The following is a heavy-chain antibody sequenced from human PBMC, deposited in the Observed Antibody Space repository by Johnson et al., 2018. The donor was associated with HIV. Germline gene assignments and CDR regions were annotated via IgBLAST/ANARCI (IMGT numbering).Heavy chain of an antibody. CDR1: GISVSVNY. CDR2: IDSSGTS. D-gene: IGHD1-26*01. J-gene: IGHJ3*02. V-gene: IGHV3-66*04. CDR3: ARPHSFQYHHAFDI. Sequence: VQLVESGGGLVQPGGSLRLSCAVSGISVSVNYMSWVRQAPGKGLEWVSLIDSSGTSNYADSVKGRFTISRNDSNNTLYLQMNSLKAEDTAMYYCARPHSFQYHHAFDIWGQGTKVTVSS.